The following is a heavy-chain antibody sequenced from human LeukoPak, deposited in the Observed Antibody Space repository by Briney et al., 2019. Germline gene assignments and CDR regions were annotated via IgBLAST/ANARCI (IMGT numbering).Heavy chain of an antibody. CDR1: GGSISSYY. J-gene: IGHJ4*02. D-gene: IGHD3-10*01. CDR2: IYYSGST. CDR3: ARDEAAMVPFFDY. Sequence: SETLSLTCTVSGGSISSYYWSWIRQPPGKGLEWIWYIYYSGSTNYNPSLKSRVTISVDTSKNQFSLKLSSVTAADTAVYYCARDEAAMVPFFDYWGQGTLVTVSS. V-gene: IGHV4-59*01.